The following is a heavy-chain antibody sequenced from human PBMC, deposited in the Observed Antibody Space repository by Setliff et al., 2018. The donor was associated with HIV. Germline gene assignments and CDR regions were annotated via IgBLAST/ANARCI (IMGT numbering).Heavy chain of an antibody. CDR3: VRSEVRTTALFDY. D-gene: IGHD1-7*01. Sequence: SETLSLTCTVSGYSISSGYYWGWIRQPPGKGLEWIGSIYHGGSTYYNPSLKSRVTISVDTSKNQFSLKLRSVTAADTAVFYCVRSEVRTTALFDYWGQGTLVTVS. J-gene: IGHJ4*02. V-gene: IGHV4-38-2*02. CDR2: IYHGGST. CDR1: GYSISSGYY.